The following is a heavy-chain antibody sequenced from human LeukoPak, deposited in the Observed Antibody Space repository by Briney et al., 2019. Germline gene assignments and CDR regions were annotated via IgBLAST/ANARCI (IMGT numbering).Heavy chain of an antibody. J-gene: IGHJ3*02. D-gene: IGHD5/OR15-5a*01. CDR2: IKQDGSEK. V-gene: IGHV3-7*01. CDR1: GFTFSSYW. Sequence: GGSLRLSCAASGFTFSSYWMSWVRQAPGKGLEWVANIKQDGSEKYYVDSVKGRFTISRDNAKNSLYLQMNSLRAEDTAVYYCARDLNSVTDTDAFDIWGQGTMVTVSS. CDR3: ARDLNSVTDTDAFDI.